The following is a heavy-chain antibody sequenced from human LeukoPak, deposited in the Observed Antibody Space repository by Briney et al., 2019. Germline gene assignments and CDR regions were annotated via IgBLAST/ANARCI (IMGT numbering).Heavy chain of an antibody. CDR2: INHSGST. V-gene: IGHV4-34*01. J-gene: IGHJ4*02. Sequence: PSETLSLTCAVYGGSFSGYYWSWIRQPPGKGLEWIGEINHSGSTNYNPSLKSRVTISVDTSKNQFSLKLNSVTAADTAVYYCARVDILTGYPFDYWGQGTLVTVSS. CDR1: GGSFSGYY. CDR3: ARVDILTGYPFDY. D-gene: IGHD3-9*01.